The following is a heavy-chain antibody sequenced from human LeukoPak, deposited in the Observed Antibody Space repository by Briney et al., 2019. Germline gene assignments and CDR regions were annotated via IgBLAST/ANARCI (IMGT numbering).Heavy chain of an antibody. J-gene: IGHJ4*02. V-gene: IGHV1-2*02. CDR2: LNPNSGGT. CDR3: AITKLGITGTAFDY. Sequence: ASVKVSCKASGYTFTGYYMHWVRQAPGQGLEWMGWLNPNSGGTNYAQKFQGRVTMTRDTSISTAYMELSRRRSGATAGYYCAITKLGITGTAFDYWGQGTLVTVSS. CDR1: GYTFTGYY. D-gene: IGHD1-20*01.